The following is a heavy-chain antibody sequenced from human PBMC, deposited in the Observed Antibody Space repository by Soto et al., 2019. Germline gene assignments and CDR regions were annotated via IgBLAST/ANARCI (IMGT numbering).Heavy chain of an antibody. D-gene: IGHD6-19*01. Sequence: GGSLRLSCAASGFTFSSYSVNWVRQAPGKGLEWVSSISGGSSYIHYADSVKGRFTISRDNAKNSLYLQMNGLRAEDTAVYYCARVGIAVAGTYFDYWGQGNLVTVSS. J-gene: IGHJ4*02. V-gene: IGHV3-21*01. CDR3: ARVGIAVAGTYFDY. CDR1: GFTFSSYS. CDR2: ISGGSSYI.